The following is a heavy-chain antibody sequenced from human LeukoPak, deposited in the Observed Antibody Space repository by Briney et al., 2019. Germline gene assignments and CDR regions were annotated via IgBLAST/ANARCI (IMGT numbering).Heavy chain of an antibody. CDR3: ARDRLLWFGESPRYFDY. J-gene: IGHJ4*02. Sequence: SETLSLTCAVYGGSFSGYYWSWIRQPPGKGLEWIGEINHSGSTNYNPSLKSRVTISVDTSKNQFSLKLSSVTAADTAVYYCARDRLLWFGESPRYFDYWGQGTLVTVSS. CDR1: GGSFSGYY. CDR2: INHSGST. D-gene: IGHD3-10*01. V-gene: IGHV4-34*01.